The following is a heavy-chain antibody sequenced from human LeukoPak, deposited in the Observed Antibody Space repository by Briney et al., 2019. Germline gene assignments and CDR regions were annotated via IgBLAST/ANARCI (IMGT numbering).Heavy chain of an antibody. CDR2: IIPIFGTA. V-gene: IGHV1-69*13. CDR3: ARDQAAAGTSWFDP. D-gene: IGHD6-13*01. Sequence: GASVKVSCKASGGTFSSYAISWVRQAPGQGLEWMGGIIPIFGTANYAQKFQGRVTITADESTSTAYMEPSSLRSEDTAVYYCARDQAAAGTSWFDPWGQGTLVTVS. CDR1: GGTFSSYA. J-gene: IGHJ5*02.